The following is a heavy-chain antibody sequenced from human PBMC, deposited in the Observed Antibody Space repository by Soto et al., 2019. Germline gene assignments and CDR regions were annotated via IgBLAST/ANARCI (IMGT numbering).Heavy chain of an antibody. Sequence: GGSLRLSCAASGFTVSGNYMSWVRQAPGKGLEWVSVIYSGGSTYYADSVKGRFTISRDNSKNTLYLQMNSLRAEDTAVYYCSRFNYYDSSIYYYSYYYYGMDVWGQGTTVTV. CDR3: SRFNYYDSSIYYYSYYYYGMDV. CDR1: GFTVSGNY. CDR2: IYSGGST. D-gene: IGHD3-22*01. J-gene: IGHJ6*02. V-gene: IGHV3-53*01.